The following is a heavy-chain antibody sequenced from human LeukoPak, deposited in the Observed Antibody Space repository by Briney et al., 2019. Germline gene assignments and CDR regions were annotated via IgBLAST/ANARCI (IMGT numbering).Heavy chain of an antibody. CDR2: FDPEDGET. Sequence: ASVKVSCKVSGCTLTELSMHWLRQAPGKGLEWMGGFDPEDGETIYAQKFQGRDTMPEDTSTDTAYMELSRLRSDDTAVYYCARDCSGGSCYSHWGQGTLVTVSS. D-gene: IGHD2-15*01. CDR1: GCTLTELS. J-gene: IGHJ4*02. V-gene: IGHV1-24*01. CDR3: ARDCSGGSCYSH.